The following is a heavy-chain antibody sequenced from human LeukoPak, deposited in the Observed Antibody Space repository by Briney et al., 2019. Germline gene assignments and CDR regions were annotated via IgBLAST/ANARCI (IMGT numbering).Heavy chain of an antibody. CDR2: ISSSGSTI. CDR1: GGSFSDYY. CDR3: ARDGPAAIWAGYYYGMDV. Sequence: KPSETLSLTCAVYGGSFSDYYMSWIRQAPGKGLEWVSYISSSGSTIYYADSVKGRFTISRDNAKNSLYLQMNSLRAEDTAVYYCARDGPAAIWAGYYYGMDVWGQGTTVTVSS. D-gene: IGHD2-2*01. V-gene: IGHV3-11*01. J-gene: IGHJ6*02.